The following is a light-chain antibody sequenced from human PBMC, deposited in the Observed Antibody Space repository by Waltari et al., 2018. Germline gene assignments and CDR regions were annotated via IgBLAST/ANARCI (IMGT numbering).Light chain of an antibody. CDR1: TGTVTRSFY. J-gene: IGLJ3*02. CDR3: QSYDNINQGV. V-gene: IGLV7-43*01. CDR2: STN. Sequence: QTVVTQEPSLTVSPGGTVTLTCASSTGTVTRSFYPNWFQQKPGQAPRALIYSTNNKHSWTPARFSGSLLGGSAALTLSNVQPEDEADYYCQSYDNINQGVFGGGTKLTVL.